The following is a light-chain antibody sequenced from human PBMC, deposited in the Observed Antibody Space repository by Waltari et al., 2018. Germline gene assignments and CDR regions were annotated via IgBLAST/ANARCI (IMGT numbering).Light chain of an antibody. CDR1: NANIGSGYD. CDR3: QSYDSGLSARV. J-gene: IGLJ3*02. CDR2: DDN. Sequence: QSVLTQPPSVSGAPGQTVTISCTGGNANIGSGYDVHWYQCLPGIAPKLLIYDDNTRPSWVPDRFSGSKSGTSASLAITGLQAEDEADYYCQSYDSGLSARVFGGGTKLTVL. V-gene: IGLV1-40*01.